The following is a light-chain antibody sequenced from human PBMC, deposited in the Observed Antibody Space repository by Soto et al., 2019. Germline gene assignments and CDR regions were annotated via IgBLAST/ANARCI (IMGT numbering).Light chain of an antibody. CDR2: GAS. V-gene: IGKV3-20*01. CDR3: QHYEASSPQT. CDR1: QSVSSSH. J-gene: IGKJ1*01. Sequence: EIMLTQSPGTLSVSPGERATLSCRASQSVSSSHLAWYQQKPGQGPRLLFYGASSRATGIPDRFIGSGSGTDFTLIISRLEHEDFAVYYCQHYEASSPQTFGQGTKVDIK.